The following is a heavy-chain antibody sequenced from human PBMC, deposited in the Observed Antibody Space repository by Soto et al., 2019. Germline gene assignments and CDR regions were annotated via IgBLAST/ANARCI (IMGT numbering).Heavy chain of an antibody. J-gene: IGHJ4*02. CDR3: ARLYCSSTSCYYGRYYFDY. V-gene: IGHV3-7*05. CDR1: GFTFSSYW. CDR2: IKQDGSEK. D-gene: IGHD2-2*01. Sequence: GGSLRLSCAASGFTFSSYWMSWVRQAPGKGLEWVANIKQDGSEKYYVDSVKGRLTISRDNAKNSRYLQMNSLRAEDTAVYYCARLYCSSTSCYYGRYYFDYWGQGTLVTVSS.